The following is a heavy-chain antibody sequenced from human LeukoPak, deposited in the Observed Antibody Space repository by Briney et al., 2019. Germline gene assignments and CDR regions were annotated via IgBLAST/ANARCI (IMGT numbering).Heavy chain of an antibody. V-gene: IGHV4-39*01. D-gene: IGHD6-13*01. CDR1: GGSISSSSYY. Sequence: PSETLSLTCTVSGGSISSSSYYWGWIRQPPGKGLEWIGSIYYSGSTYYNPSLKSRVTISVDTSKNQFSLKLSSVTAADTAVYYCARHPGGHVAAAGTDYWGQGTLVTVSS. J-gene: IGHJ4*02. CDR2: IYYSGST. CDR3: ARHPGGHVAAAGTDY.